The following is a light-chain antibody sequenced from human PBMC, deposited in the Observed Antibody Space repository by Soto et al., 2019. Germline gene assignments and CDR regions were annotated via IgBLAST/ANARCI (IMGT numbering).Light chain of an antibody. CDR1: SSDVGRYDY. CDR2: DVS. V-gene: IGLV2-11*01. Sequence: QSVLTQPRSVSGSPGQSVTISCTGTSSDVGRYDYVSWYQQHPVKAPKLIIYDVSERPSGVPDRFSGSKFGNTASLTISGLQAEDEADYSCCSFAGSYTYVFGTGTKVTVL. CDR3: CSFAGSYTYV. J-gene: IGLJ1*01.